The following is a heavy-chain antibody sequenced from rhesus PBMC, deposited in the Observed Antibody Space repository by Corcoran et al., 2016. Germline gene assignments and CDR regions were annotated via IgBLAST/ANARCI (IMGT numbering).Heavy chain of an antibody. J-gene: IGHJ4*01. CDR1: EFTFSFYA. V-gene: IGHV3-54*02. CDR2: TPYDGIAK. Sequence: EGQLVESGGGLAQPGGSLRLSCAASEFTFSFYAMHWVRQAPGKGLEWVAFTPYDGIAKVYADSVKDRFTISRDNSKNILYLQRNNLKLEDTAIYYCAKEGGGGGWSSFDSWGQGVLVTVSS. D-gene: IGHD6-37*01. CDR3: AKEGGGGGWSSFDS.